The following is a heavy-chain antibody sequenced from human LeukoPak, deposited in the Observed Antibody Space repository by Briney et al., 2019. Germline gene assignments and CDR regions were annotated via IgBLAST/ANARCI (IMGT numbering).Heavy chain of an antibody. Sequence: GGSLRLSCAASGFTFSSYWMSWVRQAPGKGLEWVANINQDGSEKNVVDSVKGRFTISRDNAKNSLYLQMNNLRAEDTAVYYCARGLLAAAGIDYWGQGTLVTVSS. CDR3: ARGLLAAAGIDY. V-gene: IGHV3-7*04. CDR2: INQDGSEK. D-gene: IGHD6-13*01. J-gene: IGHJ4*02. CDR1: GFTFSSYW.